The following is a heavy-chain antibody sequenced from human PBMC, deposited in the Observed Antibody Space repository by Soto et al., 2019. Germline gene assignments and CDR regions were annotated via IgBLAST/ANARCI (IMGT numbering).Heavy chain of an antibody. CDR3: ARDGGYYDSSGMRY. D-gene: IGHD3-22*01. V-gene: IGHV1-3*01. J-gene: IGHJ4*02. Sequence: ASVKVSCKASGYTFTSYAMHWVRQAPGQRLEWMGWINAGNGNTKYSQKFQGRVTITRDTSASTAYMELSSLRSEDTAVYYCARDGGYYDSSGMRYSGQATLVTVSS. CDR2: INAGNGNT. CDR1: GYTFTSYA.